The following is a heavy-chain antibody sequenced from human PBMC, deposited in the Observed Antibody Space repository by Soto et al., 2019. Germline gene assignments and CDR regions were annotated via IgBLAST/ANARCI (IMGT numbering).Heavy chain of an antibody. CDR2: IYFTGST. J-gene: IGHJ5*02. CDR1: GGAVSSGTYY. Sequence: TCTVSGGAVSSGTYYWSWIRQPPGKGLEWIGHIYFTGSTNYNPSLKSRVTMSLDTSRNQFSLKLSSVTAADTAVYYCTRGPPRVQWFDPWGLGTLVTVSS. CDR3: TRGPPRVQWFDP. V-gene: IGHV4-61*01.